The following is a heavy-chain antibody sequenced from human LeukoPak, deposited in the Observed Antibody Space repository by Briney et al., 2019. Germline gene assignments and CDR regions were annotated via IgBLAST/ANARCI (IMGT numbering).Heavy chain of an antibody. CDR3: ARQGKQQLVPFDY. D-gene: IGHD6-13*01. Sequence: SETLSLTCTVSGGSISSYYWSWIRQPPGKGLEWIGYIYYSGSTNYNPSLKSRVTISVDTSKNQFSLKLSSVTAADTAVYYCARQGKQQLVPFDYWGQGTLVTVSS. CDR1: GGSISSYY. V-gene: IGHV4-59*08. CDR2: IYYSGST. J-gene: IGHJ4*02.